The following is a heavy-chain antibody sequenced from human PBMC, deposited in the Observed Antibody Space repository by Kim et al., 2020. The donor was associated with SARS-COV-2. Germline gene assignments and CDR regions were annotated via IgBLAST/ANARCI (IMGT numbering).Heavy chain of an antibody. CDR3: ARGGSGEFDY. V-gene: IGHV5-51*01. D-gene: IGHD2-15*01. J-gene: IGHJ4*02. CDR2: T. Sequence: TRYSPAVQGQVAISADKSISTAYLQWSRLKASDTAMYYCARGGSGEFDYWGQGTLVTVSS.